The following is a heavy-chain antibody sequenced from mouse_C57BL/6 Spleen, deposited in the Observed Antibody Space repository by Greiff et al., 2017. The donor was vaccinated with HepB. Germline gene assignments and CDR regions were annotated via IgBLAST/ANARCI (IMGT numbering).Heavy chain of an antibody. Sequence: VKLMESGPELVKPGASVKISCKASGYAFSSSWMNWVKQRPGKGLEWIGRIYPGDGDTNYNGKFKGKATLTADKSSSTAYMQLSSLTSEDSAVYFCARDITTVRDYWGQGTTLTVSS. CDR1: GYAFSSSW. CDR2: IYPGDGDT. CDR3: ARDITTVRDY. V-gene: IGHV1-82*01. D-gene: IGHD1-1*01. J-gene: IGHJ2*01.